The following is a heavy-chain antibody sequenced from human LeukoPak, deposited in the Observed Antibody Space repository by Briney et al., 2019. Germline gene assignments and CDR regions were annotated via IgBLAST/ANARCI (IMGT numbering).Heavy chain of an antibody. D-gene: IGHD4/OR15-4a*01. V-gene: IGHV4-39*01. J-gene: IGHJ3*02. CDR1: GGSIFSSNSY. CDR3: AKVSLNMVNDAFDI. CDR2: IYYSGNT. Sequence: SETLSLTCTVSGGSIFSSNSYWGWIRQPPGKGLEWIGSIYYSGNTYYNASLKSRVTISVDTSKNQFSLKLNSVTAADTAMYYCAKVSLNMVNDAFDIWGQGTMVSVSS.